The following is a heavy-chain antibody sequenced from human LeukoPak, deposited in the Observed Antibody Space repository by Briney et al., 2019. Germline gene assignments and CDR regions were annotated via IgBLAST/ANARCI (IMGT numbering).Heavy chain of an antibody. Sequence: PSETLSLTCTVPGGSISSSSYYWGWIRQPPGKGLEWIGSIYYSGSTYYNPSLKSRVTISVDTSKNQFSLKLSSVTAADTAVYYCARLWYYGDYPTWGQGTLVTVSS. V-gene: IGHV4-39*01. J-gene: IGHJ4*02. CDR2: IYYSGST. CDR1: GGSISSSSYY. CDR3: ARLWYYGDYPT. D-gene: IGHD4-17*01.